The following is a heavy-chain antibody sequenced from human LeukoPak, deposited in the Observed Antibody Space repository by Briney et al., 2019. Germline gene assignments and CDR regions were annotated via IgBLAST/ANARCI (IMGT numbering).Heavy chain of an antibody. CDR3: ARSERGYSYGWYDS. CDR1: GGSIXXXX. CDR2: IYYTXSX. V-gene: IGHV4-59*01. Sequence: PSETLSLTCXVSGGSIXXXXXXXIRQTXGXXXXXXGYIYYTXSXNXNXXXXXXXXXXXXTXTNQVSLKLRSVTPADTAVYYCARSERGYSYGWYDSWGQGTLVTVSS. J-gene: IGHJ4*02. D-gene: IGHD5-18*01.